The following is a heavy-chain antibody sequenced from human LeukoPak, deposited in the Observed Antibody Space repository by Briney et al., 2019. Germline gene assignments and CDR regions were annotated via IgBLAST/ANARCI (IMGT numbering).Heavy chain of an antibody. CDR3: AREVRQYYYGMDV. CDR1: GGSISSGGYS. CDR2: INHSGST. J-gene: IGHJ6*02. Sequence: SQTLSLTCVVSGGSISSGGYSWSWIRQPPGKGLEWIGEINHSGSTNYNPSLKSRVTISVDTSKNQFSLKLSSVTAADTAVYYCAREVRQYYYGMDVWGQGTTVTVSS. V-gene: IGHV4-30-2*01. D-gene: IGHD3-22*01.